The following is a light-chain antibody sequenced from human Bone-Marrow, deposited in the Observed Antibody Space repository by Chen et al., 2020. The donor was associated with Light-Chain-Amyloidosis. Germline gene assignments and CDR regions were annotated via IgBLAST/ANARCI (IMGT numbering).Light chain of an antibody. J-gene: IGLJ3*02. CDR1: NIRSTS. CDR3: QVWDRSSDRPV. CDR2: DDS. V-gene: IGLV3-21*02. Sequence: SYVLTQPSSVSVAPGQTATIARVGNNIRSTSVHWYQQTPGHAPLLVVYDDSDRPSGIPERLSGSNSGNTATLTISRVEAGDEADYYCQVWDRSSDRPVFGGGTKLTVL.